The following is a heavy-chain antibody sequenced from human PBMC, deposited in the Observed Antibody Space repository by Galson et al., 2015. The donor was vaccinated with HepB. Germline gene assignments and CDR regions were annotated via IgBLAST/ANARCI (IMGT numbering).Heavy chain of an antibody. CDR3: ARVYYDSSGYCCGYFDY. Sequence: SLRLSCAASGFTFSRYAMHWVRQAPGKGLEWVAVISYDGSNKYYADSVKGRFTISRDNSKNTLYLQMNSLGPEDTAEYYCARVYYDSSGYCCGYFDYWGQGTRVVVSS. J-gene: IGHJ4*02. V-gene: IGHV3-30-3*01. D-gene: IGHD3-22*01. CDR2: ISYDGSNK. CDR1: GFTFSRYA.